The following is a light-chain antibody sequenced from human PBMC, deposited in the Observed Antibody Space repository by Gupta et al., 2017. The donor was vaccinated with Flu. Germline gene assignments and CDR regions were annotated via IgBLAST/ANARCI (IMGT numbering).Light chain of an antibody. CDR2: WAS. V-gene: IGKV4-1*01. Sequence: DIVMTQSLDSLAVSLGERATINCRSSQTVLYSSNNKNYLSWYQQKSGQPPKLLIYWASTRESGVPDRFSGSGSGSDFTLTISSLQAEDVAVDYGQQYYSNPPTFGQGTKVEIK. CDR1: QTVLYSSNNKNY. CDR3: QQYYSNPPT. J-gene: IGKJ1*01.